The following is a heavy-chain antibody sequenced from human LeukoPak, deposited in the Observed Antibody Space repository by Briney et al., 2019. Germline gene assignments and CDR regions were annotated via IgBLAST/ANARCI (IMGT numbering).Heavy chain of an antibody. CDR1: GYTFTSYG. V-gene: IGHV1-18*01. CDR3: ARLSITGTTGGHDAFDI. Sequence: ASVKVSCKASGYTFTSYGISWVRQAPGQGLEWMGWISAYNGNTNYAQKLQGRVTMTTDTSTSTAYMELRSLRSDDTAVYYCARLSITGTTGGHDAFDIWGQGTMVTVSS. J-gene: IGHJ3*02. CDR2: ISAYNGNT. D-gene: IGHD1-20*01.